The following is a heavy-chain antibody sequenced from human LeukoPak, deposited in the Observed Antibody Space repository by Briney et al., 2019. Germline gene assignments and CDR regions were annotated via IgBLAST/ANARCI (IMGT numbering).Heavy chain of an antibody. D-gene: IGHD6-13*01. J-gene: IGHJ4*02. V-gene: IGHV3-74*01. CDR2: VNSDGSRT. Sequence: GGSLRLSCAASGFTFSIYGMHWVRQAPVKGLEWVSRVNSDGSRTDYADSVKGRFTISRDNAKNTLYLHMHSLRPEDTAVYYCTRSPYSSSWTFEYWGQGTLVSVPS. CDR1: GFTFSIYG. CDR3: TRSPYSSSWTFEY.